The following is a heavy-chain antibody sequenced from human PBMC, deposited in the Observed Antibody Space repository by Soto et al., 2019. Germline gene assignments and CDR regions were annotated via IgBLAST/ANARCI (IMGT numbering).Heavy chain of an antibody. J-gene: IGHJ4*02. CDR3: ALRSMAAVPEY. CDR1: GDSISTYY. Sequence: QVQLQESGPGLVKPSETLSLTCAVSGDSISTYYCMWIRQPPGKGLESIGYLYYGRSANYNPSLKSRVTLSVDTSTNQCSLTLSSMTAADTAVYYCALRSMAAVPEYWGQGTLVTVSS. D-gene: IGHD6-13*01. V-gene: IGHV4-59*01. CDR2: LYYGRSA.